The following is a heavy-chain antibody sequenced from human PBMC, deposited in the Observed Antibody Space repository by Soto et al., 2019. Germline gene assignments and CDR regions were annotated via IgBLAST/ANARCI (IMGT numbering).Heavy chain of an antibody. D-gene: IGHD3-22*01. Sequence: SGPTLVNPTQTLSLTCTFSGFSLTTSAVPSTRGVGVGWIRQPPGKALEWLAVVYWFDDQRYSPSLKSRLTITKDTSKNQVVLSMTNMDPVDTATYFCAHRLADSHFDFWGQGTLVTVSS. J-gene: IGHJ4*02. CDR2: VYWFDDQ. V-gene: IGHV2-5*01. CDR1: GFSLTTSAVPSTRGVG. CDR3: AHRLADSHFDF.